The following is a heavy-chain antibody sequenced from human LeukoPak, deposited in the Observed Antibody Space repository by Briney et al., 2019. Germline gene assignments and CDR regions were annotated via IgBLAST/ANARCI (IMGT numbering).Heavy chain of an antibody. D-gene: IGHD4-23*01. J-gene: IGHJ6*03. CDR2: MNPNSGNT. CDR1: GYTFTSYD. V-gene: IGHV1-8*01. CDR3: ARDLVGYGGNSLYYYYYMDV. Sequence: GASVKVSCKASGYTFTSYDINWVRQATGQGLEWMGWMNPNSGNTGYAQKFQGRVTITRNTSISTAYMELSSLRSEDTAVYYCARDLVGYGGNSLYYYYYMDVWGKGTTVTISS.